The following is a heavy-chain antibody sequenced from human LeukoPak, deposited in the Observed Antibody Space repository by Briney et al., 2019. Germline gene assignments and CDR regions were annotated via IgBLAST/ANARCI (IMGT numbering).Heavy chain of an antibody. CDR3: ARVGDGGFYYYYYMDV. CDR2: ISSSSSYI. V-gene: IGHV3-21*01. D-gene: IGHD4-23*01. CDR1: GFTFSSYS. J-gene: IGHJ6*03. Sequence: GGSLRLSCAASGFTFSSYSMNWVRQAPGKGLEWVSSISSSSSYIYYADSVKGRFTISRDNAKNSLYLQMSSLRAEDTAVYYCARVGDGGFYYYYYMDVWGKGTTVTGSS.